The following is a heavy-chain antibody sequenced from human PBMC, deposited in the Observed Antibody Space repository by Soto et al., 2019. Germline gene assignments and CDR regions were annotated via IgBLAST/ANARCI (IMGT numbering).Heavy chain of an antibody. CDR3: AKKGDYYDSSGLRNDAFDI. D-gene: IGHD3-22*01. CDR2: ISGDGCST. J-gene: IGHJ3*02. CDR1: GFTFDDYA. V-gene: IGHV3-43*02. Sequence: GGSLRLSCAASGFTFDDYAMHWVRQAPGKGLEWVSLISGDGCSTYYADSVKGRFTISRDNSKNSLYLQMNSLRTEDTALYYCAKKGDYYDSSGLRNDAFDIWGQGTMVTVSS.